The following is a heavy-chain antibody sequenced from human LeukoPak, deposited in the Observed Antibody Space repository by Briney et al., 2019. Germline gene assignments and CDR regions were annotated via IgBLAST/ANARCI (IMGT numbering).Heavy chain of an antibody. CDR1: GFTFSSYA. D-gene: IGHD4-11*01. J-gene: IGHJ3*02. CDR2: ISGSDSST. Sequence: GGSLRLSCAASGFTFSSYAMSWVRQAPGKGLEWVSAISGSDSSTYYADSVKGRFTISRDNSKNTLYLQMNSLRAEDTAVYYCARDPDFSAFDIWGQGTLVTVSS. CDR3: ARDPDFSAFDI. V-gene: IGHV3-23*01.